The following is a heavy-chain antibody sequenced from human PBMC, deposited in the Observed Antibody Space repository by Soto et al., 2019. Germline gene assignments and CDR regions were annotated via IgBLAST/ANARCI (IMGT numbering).Heavy chain of an antibody. CDR3: AKVSLPAQARGGYLYYYYYGMDV. D-gene: IGHD3-22*01. CDR1: GFTFSSYG. V-gene: IGHV3-30*18. J-gene: IGHJ6*02. Sequence: QVQLVESGGGVVQPGRSLRLSCAASGFTFSSYGMHWVRQAPGKGLEWVAVISYDGSNKYYADSVKGRFTISRDNSKNTLYLQMNSLIAEDTAVYYCAKVSLPAQARGGYLYYYYYGMDVWGQGTTVTVSS. CDR2: ISYDGSNK.